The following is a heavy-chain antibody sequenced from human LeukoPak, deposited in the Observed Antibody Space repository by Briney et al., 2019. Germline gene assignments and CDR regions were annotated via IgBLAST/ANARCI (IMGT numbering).Heavy chain of an antibody. D-gene: IGHD1-1*01. V-gene: IGHV4-59*01. J-gene: IGHJ6*03. CDR2: IYYSGST. CDR1: GGSISSYY. Sequence: SETLSLTCTVSGGSISSYYWSWIRQPPGKGLEWIGYIYYSGSTNYKPSLKSRVTISVDTSKNQFSLKLSSVTAVDTAVYYCARVPQERYYYYYMDVWGKGTTVTVSS. CDR3: ARVPQERYYYYYMDV.